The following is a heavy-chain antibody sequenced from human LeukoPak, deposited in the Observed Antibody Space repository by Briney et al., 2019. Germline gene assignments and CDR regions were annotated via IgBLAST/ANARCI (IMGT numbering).Heavy chain of an antibody. J-gene: IGHJ5*02. D-gene: IGHD3-22*01. CDR3: ARGVPDYDSSGYYVSWFDP. Sequence: PSQTLSLTCTVSGGSISSGGYYWSWIRQHPGKGLEWIGYIYHSGSTYYNPSLKSRVTISVDRSKNQFSLKLSSVTAADTAVYYCARGVPDYDSSGYYVSWFDPWGQGTLVTVSS. CDR1: GGSISSGGYY. V-gene: IGHV4-30-2*01. CDR2: IYHSGST.